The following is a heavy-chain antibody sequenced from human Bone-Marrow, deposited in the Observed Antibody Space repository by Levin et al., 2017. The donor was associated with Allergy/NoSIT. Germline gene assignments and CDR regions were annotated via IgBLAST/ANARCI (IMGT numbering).Heavy chain of an antibody. Sequence: PSETLSLTCTVSGGSISSSSYYWGWIRQPPGKGLEWIGSIYYSGSTYYNPSLKSRVTISVDTSKNQFSLKLSSVTAADTAVYYCARESRSGAIFGVVIAYYFDYWGQGTLVTVSS. V-gene: IGHV4-39*07. D-gene: IGHD3-3*01. CDR1: GGSISSSSYY. CDR3: ARESRSGAIFGVVIAYYFDY. J-gene: IGHJ4*02. CDR2: IYYSGST.